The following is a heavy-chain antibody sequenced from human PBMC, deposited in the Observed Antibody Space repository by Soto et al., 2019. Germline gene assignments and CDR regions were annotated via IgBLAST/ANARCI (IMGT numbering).Heavy chain of an antibody. CDR3: ARGFYETRNYHHYGMDV. V-gene: IGHV4-31*03. D-gene: IGHD3-16*01. Sequence: QVQLQESGPGLVKPSQTLSLTCTVSGGSISSGGSYWSWIRQHPGKGLEWLGCIYYSVRAYYSPSLESRLTISVDTSKNQFSLNLSSVTAADTAVYYCARGFYETRNYHHYGMDVWGLGTTVTVSS. CDR1: GGSISSGGSY. J-gene: IGHJ6*02. CDR2: IYYSVRA.